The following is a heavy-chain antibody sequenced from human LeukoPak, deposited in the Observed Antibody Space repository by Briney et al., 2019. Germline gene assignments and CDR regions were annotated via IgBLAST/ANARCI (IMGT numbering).Heavy chain of an antibody. CDR3: APSGNYLSGAFDI. Sequence: GASVKVSCKASGYTFTGYYMHWVRQAPGQGLEWMGWINPNSGGTNYAQKFQGRVTMTRDTSISTAYMELSRLRSDDTAVYYCAPSGNYLSGAFDIWGQGTMVTVSS. CDR2: INPNSGGT. D-gene: IGHD1-26*01. V-gene: IGHV1-2*02. J-gene: IGHJ3*02. CDR1: GYTFTGYY.